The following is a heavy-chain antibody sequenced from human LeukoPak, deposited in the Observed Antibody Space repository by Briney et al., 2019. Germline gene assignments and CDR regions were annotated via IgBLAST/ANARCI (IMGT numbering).Heavy chain of an antibody. Sequence: GASVKVSCKASGYTFTSYDINWVQQATGQGLEWMGWMNPNSGNTGYAQKFQGRVTMTRNTSISTAYMELSSLRSEDTAVYYCARGSRYEWELQPYAFDIWGQGTTGTVSS. V-gene: IGHV1-8*01. CDR2: MNPNSGNT. CDR1: GYTFTSYD. CDR3: ARGSRYEWELQPYAFDI. D-gene: IGHD1-26*01. J-gene: IGHJ3*02.